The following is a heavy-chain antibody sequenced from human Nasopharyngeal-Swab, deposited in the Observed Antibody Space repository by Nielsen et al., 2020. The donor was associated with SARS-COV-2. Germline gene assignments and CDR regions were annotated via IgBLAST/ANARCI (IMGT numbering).Heavy chain of an antibody. CDR1: GFTFSNAW. D-gene: IGHD3-22*01. CDR3: ARDRASYDSSGYYRLTG. V-gene: IGHV3-15*01. Sequence: GESLKISCAASGFTFSNAWMSWVRQAPGKGLEWVGRIKSKTDGGTTDYAAPVKGRFTISRDDSKNTLYLQMNSLKTEDTAVYYCARDRASYDSSGYYRLTGWGQGTLVTVSS. J-gene: IGHJ4*02. CDR2: IKSKTDGGTT.